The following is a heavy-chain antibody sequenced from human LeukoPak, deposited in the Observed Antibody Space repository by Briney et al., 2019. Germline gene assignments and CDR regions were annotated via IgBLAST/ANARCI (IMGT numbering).Heavy chain of an antibody. D-gene: IGHD6-6*01. CDR1: GFTFSIYA. CDR3: AKGSSSSRPYYFDS. V-gene: IGHV3-23*01. J-gene: IGHJ4*02. CDR2: ITDSGGDT. Sequence: GGSLRLSCAASGFTFSIYAMSWVRQAPGKGLEWVSAITDSGGDTYHADSVKGRLTISRDNSKNTLYLQMNSLRVEDTAVYYCAKGSSSSRPYYFDSWGQGTLVTVSS.